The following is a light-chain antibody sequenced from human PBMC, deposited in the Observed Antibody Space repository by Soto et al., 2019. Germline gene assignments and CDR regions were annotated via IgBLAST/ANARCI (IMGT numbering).Light chain of an antibody. V-gene: IGLV1-40*01. CDR3: QSYDSSPNWV. J-gene: IGLJ3*02. CDR1: SSNIGAGYD. CDR2: GNS. Sequence: QAVVTQPPSVSGAPGQRVTISCTGSSSNIGAGYDVHWYQQLPGTAPKLLIYGNSNRPSGVPDRFSGSKSGTSASLAITGLAADEQADYSCQSYDSSPNWVFGGGTKLTVL.